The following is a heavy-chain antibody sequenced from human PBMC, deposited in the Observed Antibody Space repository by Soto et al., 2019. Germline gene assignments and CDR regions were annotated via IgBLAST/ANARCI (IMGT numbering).Heavy chain of an antibody. CDR3: ARDKEALYSSSWYGSWFDP. V-gene: IGHV3-33*01. J-gene: IGHJ5*02. D-gene: IGHD6-13*01. Sequence: GGSLRLSCAASGFTFSSYGMHWVRQAPGKGLEWVAVIWYDGSNKYYADSVKGRFTISRDNSKNTLYLQMNSLRAEDTAVYYCARDKEALYSSSWYGSWFDPWGQGTLVTVSS. CDR2: IWYDGSNK. CDR1: GFTFSSYG.